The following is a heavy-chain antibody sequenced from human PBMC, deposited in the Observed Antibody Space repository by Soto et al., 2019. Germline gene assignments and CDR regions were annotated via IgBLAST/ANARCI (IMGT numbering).Heavy chain of an antibody. CDR2: ISAYNGNT. CDR3: APYYYYSSGGRWFYP. CDR1: GYTFTSYG. J-gene: IGHJ5*02. V-gene: IGHV1-18*01. Sequence: GASVKVSCKASGYTFTSYGISWVRQAPGQGLEWMGWISAYNGNTNYAQKLQGRVTMTTDTSTSTAYMELRSLRSDDTAVYYCAPYYYYSSGGRWFYPWGQGTLVTVSS. D-gene: IGHD3-22*01.